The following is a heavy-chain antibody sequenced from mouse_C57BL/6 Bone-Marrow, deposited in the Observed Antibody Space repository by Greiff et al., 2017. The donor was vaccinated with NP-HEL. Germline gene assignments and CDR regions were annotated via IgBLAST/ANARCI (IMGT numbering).Heavy chain of an antibody. J-gene: IGHJ1*03. Sequence: VQLKQSGPVLVKPGASVKMSCKASGYTFTDYYMNWVKQSHGKSLEWIGVINPYNGGTSYNQKFKGKATLTVDKSSSTAYMELNSLTSEDSAVYYCARSAYGNYFYWYFDVWGTGTTVTVSS. CDR1: GYTFTDYY. D-gene: IGHD2-1*01. CDR2: INPYNGGT. V-gene: IGHV1-19*01. CDR3: ARSAYGNYFYWYFDV.